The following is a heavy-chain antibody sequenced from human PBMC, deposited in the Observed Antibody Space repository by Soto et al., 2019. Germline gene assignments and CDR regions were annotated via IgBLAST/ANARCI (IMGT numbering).Heavy chain of an antibody. CDR2: IYPGDSDT. J-gene: IGHJ3*02. D-gene: IGHD3-3*01. V-gene: IGHV5-51*01. Sequence: GESLKISCKGSGYSFTSYWSGWVRQMPGKGLEWMGIIYPGDSDTRYSPSFQGQVTISADKSISTAYLQWSSLKASDTAMYYCARPLTIFGVVISPDAFDIWGQGTMVTVSS. CDR3: ARPLTIFGVVISPDAFDI. CDR1: GYSFTSYW.